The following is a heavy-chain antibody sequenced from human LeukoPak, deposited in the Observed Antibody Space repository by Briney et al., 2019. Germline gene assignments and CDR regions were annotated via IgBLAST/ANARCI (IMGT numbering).Heavy chain of an antibody. CDR2: SSSSSSYI. CDR1: GFTFSSYS. Sequence: AGGSLRLSCAASGFTFSSYSMNWVRQAPGKGLEWVSSSSSSSSYIYYADSVKGRFTISRDNAKNSLYLQMNSLRAEDTAVYYCARVSTHYSYMDVWGKGTTVTVSS. J-gene: IGHJ6*03. CDR3: ARVSTHYSYMDV. D-gene: IGHD2-2*01. V-gene: IGHV3-21*01.